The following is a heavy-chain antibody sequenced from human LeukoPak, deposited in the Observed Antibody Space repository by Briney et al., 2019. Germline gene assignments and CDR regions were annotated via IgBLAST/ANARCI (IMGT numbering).Heavy chain of an antibody. V-gene: IGHV3-7*01. CDR2: IKEDGSEK. CDR1: GFTFSTYW. D-gene: IGHD3-3*01. Sequence: GGSLRLSCAAPGFTFSTYWMSWVRQAPGKGLEWVANIKEDGSEKYYVDSVKGRFTISRDNAKNSLYLQMNNLRAEDTAVYYCTYDFFTYWGQGTLVTVSS. J-gene: IGHJ4*02. CDR3: TYDFFTY.